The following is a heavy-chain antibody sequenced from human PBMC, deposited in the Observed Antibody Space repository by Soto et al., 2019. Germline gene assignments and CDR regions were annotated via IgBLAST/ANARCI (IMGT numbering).Heavy chain of an antibody. D-gene: IGHD6-19*01. J-gene: IGHJ4*02. CDR2: IIPSYNTL. V-gene: IGHV1-69*01. Sequence: QAQVVQSGAEVRKPGSSVKLSCKASEGTFNSYAIAWVRQAPGQGLEWMGGIIPSYNTLNYAQKFQHRVKVSADDSTHTEYLELSSQRSDDTAVYFCASGASRWYPYFFDSWAQGTLVTVSS. CDR1: EGTFNSYA. CDR3: ASGASRWYPYFFDS.